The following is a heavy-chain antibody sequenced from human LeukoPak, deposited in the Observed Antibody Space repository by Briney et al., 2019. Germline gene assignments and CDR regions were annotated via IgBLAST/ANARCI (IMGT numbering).Heavy chain of an antibody. CDR2: IRSKAYGGTT. Sequence: GGSLRLSCTASGFTFGDYAMSWFRQAPGPGLEWVGFIRSKAYGGTTEYAASVKGRFTISRDDSKSIAYLQMNSLKTEDTAVYYCTRAEVTDSYYFDYWGQGTLVTVSS. J-gene: IGHJ4*02. D-gene: IGHD5-18*01. CDR1: GFTFGDYA. V-gene: IGHV3-49*03. CDR3: TRAEVTDSYYFDY.